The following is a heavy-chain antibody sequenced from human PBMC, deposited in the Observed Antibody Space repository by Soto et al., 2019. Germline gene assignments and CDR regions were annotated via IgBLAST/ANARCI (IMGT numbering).Heavy chain of an antibody. CDR2: IYYSGTT. V-gene: IGHV4-31*03. J-gene: IGHJ4*02. Sequence: SETLSLTCTVSVGSVSGGGYYWSWIRQHPGTGLEWIGYIYYSGTTYFNPSLKSRASISLDTSKNEFSLKLTSVTAADTAVYYCARRALPQCINGVCYKDGFWDYWGQGALVTVSS. D-gene: IGHD2-8*01. CDR1: VGSVSGGGYY. CDR3: ARRALPQCINGVCYKDGFWDY.